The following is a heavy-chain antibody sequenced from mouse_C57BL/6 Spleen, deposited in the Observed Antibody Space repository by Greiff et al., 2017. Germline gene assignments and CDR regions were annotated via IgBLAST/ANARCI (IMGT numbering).Heavy chain of an antibody. D-gene: IGHD1-1*01. CDR3: ARSTYGSRNYFDY. CDR1: GYTFTDYY. J-gene: IGHJ2*01. Sequence: VQLQQSGAELVRPGASVKLSCKASGYTFTDYYINWVKQRPGQGLEWIARIYPGSGNTYYNEKFKGKATLTAEKSSSTAYMQLSSLTSEDSAVYFCARSTYGSRNYFDYWGQGTTLTVSS. CDR2: IYPGSGNT. V-gene: IGHV1-76*01.